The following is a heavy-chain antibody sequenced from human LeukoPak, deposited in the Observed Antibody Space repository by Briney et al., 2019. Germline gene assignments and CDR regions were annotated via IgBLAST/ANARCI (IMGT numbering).Heavy chain of an antibody. J-gene: IGHJ4*02. CDR2: ISGSGGST. Sequence: GGSLRLSCAASGFTFSSYAMSWVRQAPGKGLEWVSAISGSGGSTYYADSVKGRFTISRDNSKNTLYLQMNSLRAEDTAVYYCAEPNYYDSSGYYPDLDYFDYWGQGTLVTVSS. CDR1: GFTFSSYA. V-gene: IGHV3-23*01. CDR3: AEPNYYDSSGYYPDLDYFDY. D-gene: IGHD3-22*01.